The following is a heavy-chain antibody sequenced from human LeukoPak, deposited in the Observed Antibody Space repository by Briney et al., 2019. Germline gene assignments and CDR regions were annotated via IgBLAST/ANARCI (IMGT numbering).Heavy chain of an antibody. CDR3: ARALYFSVDY. D-gene: IGHD2/OR15-2a*01. CDR2: INHSGST. Sequence: SETLSLTCAVSGVSITNTNWWNWVRQPPGKGLEWIGEINHSGSTNYNPSLKSRVTISVDTSKNQFSLKLSSVTAADTAVYYCARALYFSVDYWGQGTLVTVSS. J-gene: IGHJ4*02. CDR1: GVSITNTNW. V-gene: IGHV4-4*02.